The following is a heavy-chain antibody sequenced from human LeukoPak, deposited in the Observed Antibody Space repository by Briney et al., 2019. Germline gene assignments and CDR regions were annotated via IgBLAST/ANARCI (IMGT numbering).Heavy chain of an antibody. CDR1: GYTFTSYG. D-gene: IGHD2-2*01. Sequence: ASVKVSCKASGYTFTSYGISWVRQAPGKGLEWMGGFDPEDGETIYAQKFQGRVTMTEDTSTDTAYMELSSLRSEDTAVYYCATPNTAEYCSSTSCYRAPFDYWGQGTLVTVSS. J-gene: IGHJ4*02. CDR3: ATPNTAEYCSSTSCYRAPFDY. V-gene: IGHV1-24*01. CDR2: FDPEDGET.